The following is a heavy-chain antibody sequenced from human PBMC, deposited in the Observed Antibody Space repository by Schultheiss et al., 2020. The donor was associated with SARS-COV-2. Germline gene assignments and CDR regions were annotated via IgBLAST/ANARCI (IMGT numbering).Heavy chain of an antibody. CDR3: TTDVGYYDSSGYYPFDY. Sequence: GGSLRLSCAASGFTFSSYGMHWVRQAPGKGLEWVAVIWYDGSNKYYADSVKGRFTISRDNSKNTLYLQMNSLKTEDTAVYYCTTDVGYYDSSGYYPFDYWGQGTLVTVSS. D-gene: IGHD3-22*01. CDR2: IWYDGSNK. V-gene: IGHV3-33*01. CDR1: GFTFSSYG. J-gene: IGHJ4*02.